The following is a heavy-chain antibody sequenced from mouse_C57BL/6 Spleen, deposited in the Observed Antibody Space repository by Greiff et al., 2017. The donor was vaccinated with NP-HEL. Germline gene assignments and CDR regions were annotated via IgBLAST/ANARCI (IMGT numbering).Heavy chain of an antibody. V-gene: IGHV1-81*01. CDR3: ARRQGGYYFDY. J-gene: IGHJ2*01. CDR1: GYTFTSYG. Sequence: QVQLKESGAELARPGASVKLSCKASGYTFTSYGISWVKQRTGQGLEWIGEIYPRSGNTYYNAKFKGKATLTADKSSSTAYMELRSLTSEDSAVYFCARRQGGYYFDYWGQGTTLTVSS. CDR2: IYPRSGNT. D-gene: IGHD3-1*01.